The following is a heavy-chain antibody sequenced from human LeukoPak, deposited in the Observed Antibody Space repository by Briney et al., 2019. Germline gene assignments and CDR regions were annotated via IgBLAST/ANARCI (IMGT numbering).Heavy chain of an antibody. V-gene: IGHV3-23*01. CDR1: GSTFSIYA. CDR3: AKRYSSSWPFDS. J-gene: IGHJ4*02. Sequence: GGSLRLSCAASGSTFSIYALTWVRQAPGKGLEWVSLISGSNNSTFYADSVKGRFTISRDNSKNTLFLQMHSLRVEDTAAYYCAKRYSSSWPFDSWGQGTLVTVSS. CDR2: ISGSNNST. D-gene: IGHD6-13*01.